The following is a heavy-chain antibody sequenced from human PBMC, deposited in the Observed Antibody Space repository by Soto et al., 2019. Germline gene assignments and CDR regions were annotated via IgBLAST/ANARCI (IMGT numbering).Heavy chain of an antibody. CDR3: AREVRRERPIDY. CDR1: GLTVSSNY. V-gene: IGHV3-66*01. J-gene: IGHJ4*02. D-gene: IGHD6-25*01. Sequence: EVQLVESGGGLVQPGGSLRLSCAASGLTVSSNYMGWVRQAPGRGLEWVSSIYTDGTTYYADSVKGRFTISRDNSKNTLYLQMNSLRAEDTSVYYCAREVRRERPIDYWGQGTLVTVSS. CDR2: IYTDGTT.